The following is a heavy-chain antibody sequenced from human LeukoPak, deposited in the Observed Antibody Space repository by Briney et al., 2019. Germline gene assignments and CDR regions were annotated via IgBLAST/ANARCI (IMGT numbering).Heavy chain of an antibody. CDR2: ISSSSSYT. D-gene: IGHD5-18*01. V-gene: IGHV3-11*06. J-gene: IGHJ4*02. CDR1: GFTFSDNY. CDR3: ARVSGRGHSYGYGDY. Sequence: GGSLRLSCAASGFTFSDNYMSWIRQAPGKGLEWVSYISSSSSYTNYAHSVKGRFTISRDNAKNSLYLQMNSLRAEDTAVYYCARVSGRGHSYGYGDYWGQGTLVTVSS.